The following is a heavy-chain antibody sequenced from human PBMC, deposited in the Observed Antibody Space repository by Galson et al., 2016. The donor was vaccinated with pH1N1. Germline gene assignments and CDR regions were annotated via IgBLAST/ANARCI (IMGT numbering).Heavy chain of an antibody. Sequence: QSGAEVKKPGESLKISCKGSGYGFPTSWIGWVRQMPGKGLERMGSIYLDDSDTRYSPSFQGQVTISADKSIRTTYLQWSSLKASDTAIYYCARHVALDPPVEYYYIDVWGKGTTVIVSS. CDR2: IYLDDSDT. J-gene: IGHJ6*03. CDR1: GYGFPTSW. V-gene: IGHV5-51*01. D-gene: IGHD1-1*01. CDR3: ARHVALDPPVEYYYIDV.